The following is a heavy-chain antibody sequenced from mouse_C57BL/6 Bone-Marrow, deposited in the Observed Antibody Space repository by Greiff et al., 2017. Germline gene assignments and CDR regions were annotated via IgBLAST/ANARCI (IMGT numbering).Heavy chain of an antibody. D-gene: IGHD3-3*01. J-gene: IGHJ2*01. CDR3: ARRGLVDY. CDR1: GYTFTSYW. CDR2: IDPSDSYT. Sequence: VKLMESGAELVMPGASVKLSCKASGYTFTSYWMHWVKQRPGQGLEWIGEIDPSDSYTNYNQKFKGKSTLTVDKSSSTAYMQLSSLTSEDSAVYYCARRGLVDYWGQGTTLTVSS. V-gene: IGHV1-69*01.